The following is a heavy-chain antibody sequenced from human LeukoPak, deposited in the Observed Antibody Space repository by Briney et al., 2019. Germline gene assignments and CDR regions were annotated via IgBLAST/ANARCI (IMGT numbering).Heavy chain of an antibody. CDR1: GYTFNHNY. V-gene: IGHV1-2*07. Sequence: ASVTVSCKASGYTFNHNYLHWVRQAPGQGLEWMGWINPNNPATHSSHKFQGRVTMTSDSSISTVYLEVNRLKPDDTAVYFCARVRDYSNSPFNWFDAWGQGTLVIVSS. CDR3: ARVRDYSNSPFNWFDA. D-gene: IGHD6-6*01. J-gene: IGHJ5*02. CDR2: INPNNPAT.